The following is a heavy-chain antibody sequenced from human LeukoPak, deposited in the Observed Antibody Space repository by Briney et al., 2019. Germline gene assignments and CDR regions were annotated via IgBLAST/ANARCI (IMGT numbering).Heavy chain of an antibody. Sequence: PGRSLSLSCAASGFTFDDYAMHWVRHAPGKGLEWVSGISWNSGSIGYADSVKGRFTISRDNAKNSLYLQMNSLRAEDTALYYCAKDGYWGQGTLVTVSS. V-gene: IGHV3-9*01. CDR3: AKDGY. J-gene: IGHJ4*02. CDR1: GFTFDDYA. CDR2: ISWNSGSI.